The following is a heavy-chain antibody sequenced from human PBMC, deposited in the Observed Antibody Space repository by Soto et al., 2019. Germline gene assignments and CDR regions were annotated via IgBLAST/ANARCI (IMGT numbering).Heavy chain of an antibody. D-gene: IGHD4-17*01. Sequence: PGESLKISCKGSGYSFTSYWIGWVRQMPGKGQEWMGIIYPGDSDTRYSPSFQGQVTISADKSISTAYLQWSSLKASDTAMYYCARETHDYGGNADYWGQGTLVTVSS. CDR1: GYSFTSYW. J-gene: IGHJ4*02. V-gene: IGHV5-51*01. CDR2: IYPGDSDT. CDR3: ARETHDYGGNADY.